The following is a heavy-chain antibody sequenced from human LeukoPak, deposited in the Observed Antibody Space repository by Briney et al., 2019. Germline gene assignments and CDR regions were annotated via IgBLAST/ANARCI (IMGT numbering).Heavy chain of an antibody. CDR1: GFTFSNAW. CDR3: TTLVGVATISGDY. Sequence: GGSLRLSCAASGFTFSNAWMSWVRQAPGKGLEWVGRIKSKTDGGTTDYATPVKGRFTISRDDSKNTLYLQMNSLKTEDTAVYYCTTLVGVATISGDYWGQGTLVTVSS. V-gene: IGHV3-15*01. CDR2: IKSKTDGGTT. J-gene: IGHJ4*02. D-gene: IGHD5-12*01.